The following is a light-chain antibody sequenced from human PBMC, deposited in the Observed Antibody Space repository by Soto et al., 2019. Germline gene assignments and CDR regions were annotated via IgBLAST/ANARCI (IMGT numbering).Light chain of an antibody. V-gene: IGKV3-15*01. Sequence: EIVTTQSPVTLSVSPGERATLSCRASQSVSSNLAWYQQRPGQAPRLIIYDASTRAAGVPARFSGSGSGTEFTLTISSLQSEDFAVYYCQQYNSWPLDTFGQGTRLEIK. CDR2: DAS. CDR3: QQYNSWPLDT. J-gene: IGKJ2*01. CDR1: QSVSSN.